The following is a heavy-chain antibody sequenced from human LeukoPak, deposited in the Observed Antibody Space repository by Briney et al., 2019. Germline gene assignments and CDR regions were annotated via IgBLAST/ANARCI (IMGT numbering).Heavy chain of an antibody. V-gene: IGHV3-33*01. Sequence: GRSLRLSCAASGFTFSSYGMHWVRQAPGKGLEWVAVIWYDGSNKYYADSVKGRFTISRDNSKNTLYLQMNSLRAEDTAVYYCARDSANWSYFDYWGQGILVTVSS. CDR3: ARDSANWSYFDY. D-gene: IGHD7-27*01. CDR1: GFTFSSYG. CDR2: IWYDGSNK. J-gene: IGHJ4*02.